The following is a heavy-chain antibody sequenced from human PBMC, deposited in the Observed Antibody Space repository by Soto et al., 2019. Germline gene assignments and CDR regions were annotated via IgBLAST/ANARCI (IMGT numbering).Heavy chain of an antibody. CDR3: ARIYCSSSSCHNERVY. J-gene: IGHJ4*02. CDR2: ARNKANSHST. D-gene: IGHD2-2*02. V-gene: IGHV3-72*01. CDR1: GFMFSDHY. Sequence: GGSLRLSCAASGFMFSDHYMDWARQAPGKGLEWVGRARNKANSHSTEYAPSVKGRFTVSRDDSKNSLYLQMNSLKIEDTAVYYCARIYCSSSSCHNERVYWGQGTLVTVSS.